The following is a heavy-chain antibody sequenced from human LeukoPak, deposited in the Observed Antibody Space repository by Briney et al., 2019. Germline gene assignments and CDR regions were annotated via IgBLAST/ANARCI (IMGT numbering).Heavy chain of an antibody. V-gene: IGHV3-48*03. D-gene: IGHD5-18*01. J-gene: IGHJ4*02. CDR1: GFTFSSYE. CDR3: ARDSGYSYGHGGYYFDY. CDR2: ISSSGSTI. Sequence: PGGSLRLSCAASGFTFSSYEMNWVRQAPGKGLEWVSYISSSGSTIYYADSVKGRFTISRDNAKSSLYLQMNSLRAEDTAVYYCARDSGYSYGHGGYYFDYWGQGTLVTVSS.